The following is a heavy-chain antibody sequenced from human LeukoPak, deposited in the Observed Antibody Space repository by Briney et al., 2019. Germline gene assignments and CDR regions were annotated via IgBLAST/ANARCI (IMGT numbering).Heavy chain of an antibody. D-gene: IGHD5-18*01. Sequence: ASVKVSCKASGYTFTSYDINWVRQATGQGLEWMGWMNPNSGNTGYAQKFQGRVTMTRNTSISTAYMELSSLRSDDTVVYYCARGSFVDTAMVSDYWGQGTLVTVSS. V-gene: IGHV1-8*01. J-gene: IGHJ4*02. CDR3: ARGSFVDTAMVSDY. CDR2: MNPNSGNT. CDR1: GYTFTSYD.